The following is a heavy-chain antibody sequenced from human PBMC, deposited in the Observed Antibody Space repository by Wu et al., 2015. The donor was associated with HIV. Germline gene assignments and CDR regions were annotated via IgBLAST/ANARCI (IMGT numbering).Heavy chain of an antibody. V-gene: IGHV1-2*02. D-gene: IGHD3-3*01. CDR3: ARSDYANYEFWSGYPDS. J-gene: IGHJ4*02. Sequence: QVQVVQSGAEVKQPGASVRIFCKASGYTFTVYHIHWVRQAPGQGLEWMGWISPKNGDTNYAQKFQGRVTMTRDTSISTAYMELSRVRPDDTAVYFCARSDYANYEFWSGYPDSWGQGTLITASS. CDR1: GYTFTVYH. CDR2: ISPKNGDT.